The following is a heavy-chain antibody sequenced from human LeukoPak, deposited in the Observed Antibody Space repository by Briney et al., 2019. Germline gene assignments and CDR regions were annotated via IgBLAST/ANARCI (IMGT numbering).Heavy chain of an antibody. J-gene: IGHJ4*02. D-gene: IGHD3-3*01. V-gene: IGHV3-7*01. CDR3: AREELSGYDFWSGYSLKYYFDY. CDR1: GFTFSSYW. CDR2: IKTDGSET. Sequence: GGSRRLSCAAAGFTFSSYWMSWVRQAPGEGLGWVANIKTDGSETYHVDSVKGSFTISRDHAKNSPCLQMNSLRAEQTAVYYCAREELSGYDFWSGYSLKYYFDYWGQGTLVTVSS.